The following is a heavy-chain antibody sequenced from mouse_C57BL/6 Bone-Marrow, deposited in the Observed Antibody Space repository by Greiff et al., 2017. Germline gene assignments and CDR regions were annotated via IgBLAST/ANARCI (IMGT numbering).Heavy chain of an antibody. CDR3: ARGTYDGSMDY. Sequence: EVQVVESEGGLVQPGSSMKLSCTASGFTFSDYYMAWVRQVPEKGLEWVANINYDGSSTYYLDSLKSRFIISRDNAKNILYLQMSSLKSEDTATYYCARGTYDGSMDYWGQGTSVTVSS. J-gene: IGHJ4*01. D-gene: IGHD2-12*01. CDR2: INYDGSST. V-gene: IGHV5-16*01. CDR1: GFTFSDYY.